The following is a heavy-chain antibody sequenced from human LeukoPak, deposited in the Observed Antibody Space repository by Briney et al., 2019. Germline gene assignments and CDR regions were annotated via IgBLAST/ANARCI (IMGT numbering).Heavy chain of an antibody. D-gene: IGHD3-22*01. V-gene: IGHV4-38-2*01. CDR3: ARGATNARSDNIGYDHYYYHVDV. CDR2: IYHTGNT. CDR1: GYSISSGYH. J-gene: IGHJ6*03. Sequence: PSETLSLTCGVSGYSISSGYHWGWIRQPPGKGLEWIGSIYHTGNTYYNPSLKSRVTISVNTSKNQFSLKLSSVTATDTAVYYCARGATNARSDNIGYDHYYYHVDVWGKGTTVTVSS.